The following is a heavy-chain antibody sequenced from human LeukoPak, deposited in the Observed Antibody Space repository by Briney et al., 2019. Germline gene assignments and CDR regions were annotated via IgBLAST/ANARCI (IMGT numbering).Heavy chain of an antibody. J-gene: IGHJ4*02. V-gene: IGHV4-34*01. CDR1: GGSFSGYY. D-gene: IGHD6-13*01. Sequence: SETLSLTCAVYGGSFSGYYWSWIRQPPGKGLEWIGEINHSGSTNYNPSLKSRATISVDTSKNQFSLKLSSVTAADTAVYYCARGHSSSWYGYIYYWGQGTLVTVSS. CDR3: ARGHSSSWYGYIYY. CDR2: INHSGST.